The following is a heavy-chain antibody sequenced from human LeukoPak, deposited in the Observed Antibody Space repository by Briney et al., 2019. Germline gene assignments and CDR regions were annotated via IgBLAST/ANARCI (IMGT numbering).Heavy chain of an antibody. CDR1: GYTFTIYA. CDR3: PRIRYLYNDSYDI. V-gene: IGHV1-3*03. CDR2: INAGNGNT. J-gene: IGHJ3*02. D-gene: IGHD5-24*01. Sequence: ASVTVSFTASGYTFTIYAMHWVCQAHGQRNEWMGWINAGNGNTKYSQEFQGRVTITRDTSAITAYMELSSLRSEDTAVYYCPRIRYLYNDSYDIWGQGTMVTVPS.